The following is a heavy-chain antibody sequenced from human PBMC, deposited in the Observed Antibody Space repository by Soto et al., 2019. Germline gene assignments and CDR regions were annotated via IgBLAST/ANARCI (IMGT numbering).Heavy chain of an antibody. CDR1: GGTISNGPYF. Sequence: SETLSLTCTISGGTISNGPYFWSWIRHRPGVGLEWIGTFYYSESTYYNPSLESRVTISVDTSKNQFSLKVSSVTVADTAVYYCARLGGYCSSTSCYGYYGMDVWGQGTTVS. D-gene: IGHD2-2*01. J-gene: IGHJ6*02. CDR2: FYYSEST. V-gene: IGHV4-39*01. CDR3: ARLGGYCSSTSCYGYYGMDV.